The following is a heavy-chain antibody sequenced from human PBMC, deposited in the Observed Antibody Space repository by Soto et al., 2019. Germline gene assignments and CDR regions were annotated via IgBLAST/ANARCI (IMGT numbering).Heavy chain of an antibody. Sequence: PRGTLRISCAASGLSFSSYWMHWVRQAPGKGLVWVSRIQSDGSNIGYADSVKGRVTISRDNTKNTLYLQMNSLRVEDTAVYYCAKRHVTLYNWFYSRGQGAVVTVS. CDR1: GLSFSSYW. V-gene: IGHV3-74*01. CDR3: AKRHVTLYNWFYS. J-gene: IGHJ5*01. CDR2: IQSDGSNI.